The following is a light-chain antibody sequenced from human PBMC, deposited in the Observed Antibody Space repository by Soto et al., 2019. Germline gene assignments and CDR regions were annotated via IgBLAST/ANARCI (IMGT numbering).Light chain of an antibody. CDR3: SSYTSITSYV. J-gene: IGLJ1*01. Sequence: QSVLTQPASVSGSPGQSITISCTGTSSDVGSYNYVSWYQQHPGRAPKLMIYEVSNRPSGVSNRFSASKSGNTASLTISGLRAEDEADYYCSSYTSITSYVFGTGTKVTV. CDR1: SSDVGSYNY. V-gene: IGLV2-14*01. CDR2: EVS.